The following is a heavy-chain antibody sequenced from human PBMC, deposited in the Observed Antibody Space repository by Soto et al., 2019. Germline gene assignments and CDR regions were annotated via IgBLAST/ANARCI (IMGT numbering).Heavy chain of an antibody. D-gene: IGHD3-22*01. Sequence: QVQLVQSGAEVKKPGASVKVSCKVSGYTLTELSMHWVRQAPGKGLEWMGGFDPEDGETIYAHKFQGRVTMTEDTSTDTAYMELSSLRSEDTAVYYCATAGVYYDSSGYPNWFDPWGQGTLVTVSS. V-gene: IGHV1-24*01. CDR2: FDPEDGET. CDR1: GYTLTELS. CDR3: ATAGVYYDSSGYPNWFDP. J-gene: IGHJ5*02.